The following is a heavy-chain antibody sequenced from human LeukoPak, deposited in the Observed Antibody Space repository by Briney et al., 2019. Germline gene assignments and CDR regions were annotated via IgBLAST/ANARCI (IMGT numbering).Heavy chain of an antibody. V-gene: IGHV1-2*02. Sequence: ASVKVSCKASGYTFTGYYMHWVRQAPGQGLEWTGWINPNSGGTKYAQKIQGRVTMTRDTSISTAYMELSRLRSDDTAVYYCARDSKFGELSFGNYYYYMDVWGKGTTVTISS. D-gene: IGHD3-10*01. CDR2: INPNSGGT. CDR1: GYTFTGYY. J-gene: IGHJ6*03. CDR3: ARDSKFGELSFGNYYYYMDV.